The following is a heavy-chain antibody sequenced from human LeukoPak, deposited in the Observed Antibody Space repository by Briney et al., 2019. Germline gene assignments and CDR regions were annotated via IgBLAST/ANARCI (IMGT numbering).Heavy chain of an antibody. D-gene: IGHD6-19*01. Sequence: GGSLRLSCAASGFTVSNNYMSWVRQAPGKGLEWVSVIYSGGGTFYSEFVKGRFTISRDNAKNSLYLQMNSLRAEDTALYYCAKGANVAVAGTYWFDPWGQGTLVTVSS. CDR3: AKGANVAVAGTYWFDP. CDR1: GFTVSNNY. J-gene: IGHJ5*02. CDR2: IYSGGGT. V-gene: IGHV3-53*05.